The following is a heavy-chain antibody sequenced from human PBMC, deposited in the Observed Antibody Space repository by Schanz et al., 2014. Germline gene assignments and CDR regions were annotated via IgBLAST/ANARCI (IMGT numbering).Heavy chain of an antibody. Sequence: QVQLVQSGAEVKKPGASVKLSCKASGYTFTNYYIHWVRQAPGQGLEWMGRINPSGDSTSYPQKFQGRVTMTRDTSTSTVYMELSSLRSEDTAMYYCARSRRGAVASDAFDIWGQGTMVTVSS. CDR3: ARSRRGAVASDAFDI. V-gene: IGHV1-46*03. J-gene: IGHJ3*02. CDR2: INPSGDST. D-gene: IGHD6-19*01. CDR1: GYTFTNYY.